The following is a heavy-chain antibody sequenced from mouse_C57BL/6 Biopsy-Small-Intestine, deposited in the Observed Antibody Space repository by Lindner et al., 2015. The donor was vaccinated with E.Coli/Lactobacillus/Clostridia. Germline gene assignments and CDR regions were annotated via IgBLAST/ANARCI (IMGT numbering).Heavy chain of an antibody. Sequence: VQLQESGGGLVQPKGSLKLSCAASGFTFNTYAMHWVRQAPGKGLEWVARIRSKSNNYATYYADSVKDRFTISRDDSQSMLYLQMNNLKTEDTAMYYCVREDYAPFAYWGQGTLVTVSA. D-gene: IGHD1-1*02. CDR3: VREDYAPFAY. CDR2: IRSKSNNYAT. V-gene: IGHV10-3*01. J-gene: IGHJ3*01. CDR1: GFTFNTYA.